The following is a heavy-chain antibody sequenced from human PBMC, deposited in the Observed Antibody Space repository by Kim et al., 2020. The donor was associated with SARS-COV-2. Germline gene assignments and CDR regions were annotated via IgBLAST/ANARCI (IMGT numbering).Heavy chain of an antibody. CDR1: GFTFSSYA. J-gene: IGHJ4*02. Sequence: GGSLRLSCAASGFTFSSYAMHWVRQAPGKGLEWVAVISYDGSNKYYADSVKGRFTISRDNSKNTLYLQMNSLRAEDTAVYYCASLYSSSSHWGQGTLVTVSS. CDR3: ASLYSSSSH. D-gene: IGHD6-6*01. CDR2: ISYDGSNK. V-gene: IGHV3-30-3*01.